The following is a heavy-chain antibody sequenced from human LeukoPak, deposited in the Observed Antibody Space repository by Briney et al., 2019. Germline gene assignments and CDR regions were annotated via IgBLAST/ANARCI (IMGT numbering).Heavy chain of an antibody. CDR3: AKDINDRVENGFDP. CDR2: FSGSGGST. CDR1: GFTFSIYA. J-gene: IGHJ5*02. D-gene: IGHD1-1*01. V-gene: IGHV3-23*01. Sequence: GGSLRLSCAASGFTFSIYAMSWVRQAPGKGLEWVSAFSGSGGSTYYADSVKGRFTISRDNSKNTLYLQMNSLRAEDTAVYYCAKDINDRVENGFDPWGQGTLVTVSS.